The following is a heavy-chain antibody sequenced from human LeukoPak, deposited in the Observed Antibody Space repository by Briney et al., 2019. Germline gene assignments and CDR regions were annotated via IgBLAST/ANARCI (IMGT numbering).Heavy chain of an antibody. D-gene: IGHD6-6*01. CDR3: ARDPVEYSSSSEHYDY. V-gene: IGHV3-48*01. CDR2: ISSSSSTI. CDR1: GFTFSSYS. Sequence: GGSLRLSCAASGFTFSSYSMSWVRQAPGKGLEWVSYISSSSSTIYYADSVKGRFTISRDNAKNSLYLQMNSLRAEDTAVYYCARDPVEYSSSSEHYDYWGQGTLVTVSS. J-gene: IGHJ4*02.